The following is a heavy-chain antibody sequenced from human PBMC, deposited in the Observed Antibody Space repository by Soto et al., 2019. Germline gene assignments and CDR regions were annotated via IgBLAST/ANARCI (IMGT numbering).Heavy chain of an antibody. Sequence: GGSLRLSCAASGFTFSSYAMHWVRQAPGKGLEWVAVISYDGSNKYYADSVKGRFTISRDNSKNTLYLQMNSLRAEDTAVYYCANQYGDYDYFDYWGQGTLVTVSS. CDR1: GFTFSSYA. CDR3: ANQYGDYDYFDY. D-gene: IGHD4-17*01. J-gene: IGHJ4*02. CDR2: ISYDGSNK. V-gene: IGHV3-30*18.